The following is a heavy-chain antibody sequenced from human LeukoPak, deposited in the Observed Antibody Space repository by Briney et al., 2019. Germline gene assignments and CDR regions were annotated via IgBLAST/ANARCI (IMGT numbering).Heavy chain of an antibody. CDR2: VSRFGGTT. V-gene: IGHV3-23*01. CDR3: VKHVGSRWSNNRFDP. Sequence: GGSLRLSCAASGFTFNSYAMSWVRQAPGKGLEWVSAVSRFGGTTYYADSAKGRFTISRDDSKNTVYLQMNSLRVDDTALYYCVKHVGSRWSNNRFDPWAREPWSPS. CDR1: GFTFNSYA. J-gene: IGHJ5*02. D-gene: IGHD6-13*01.